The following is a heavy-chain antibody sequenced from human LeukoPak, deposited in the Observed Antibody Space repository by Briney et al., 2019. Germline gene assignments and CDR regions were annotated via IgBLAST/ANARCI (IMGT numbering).Heavy chain of an antibody. J-gene: IGHJ5*02. Sequence: PSETLSLTCAVYGGSFSGYYWSWIRRPPGKGLEWIGEINHSGSTNYNPSLKSRVTISVDTSKNQFSLKLSSVTAADTAVYYCARGGSSSWYFWNWFDPWGQGTLVTVSS. CDR3: ARGGSSSWYFWNWFDP. D-gene: IGHD6-13*01. CDR2: INHSGST. CDR1: GGSFSGYY. V-gene: IGHV4-34*01.